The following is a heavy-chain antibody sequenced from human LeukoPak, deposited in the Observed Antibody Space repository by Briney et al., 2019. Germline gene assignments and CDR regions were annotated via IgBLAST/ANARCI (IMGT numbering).Heavy chain of an antibody. CDR1: GFTFSSYG. D-gene: IGHD3-10*01. CDR2: IWYDGSNK. J-gene: IGHJ4*02. Sequence: GGSLRLSCAASGFTFSSYGMHWVRQAPGKGLEWVAVIWYDGSNKYYADSVKGRFTISRDNSKNTLYLQMNSLRAEDTAVYYCAKDTPRGYFDYWGQGTLVTVSS. V-gene: IGHV3-33*06. CDR3: AKDTPRGYFDY.